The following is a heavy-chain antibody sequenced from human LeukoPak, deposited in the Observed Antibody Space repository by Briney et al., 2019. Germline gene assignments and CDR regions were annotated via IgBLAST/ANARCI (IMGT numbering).Heavy chain of an antibody. J-gene: IGHJ4*02. V-gene: IGHV1-69*05. CDR1: GGTFSSYA. Sequence: SVKVSCKASGGTFSSYAVSWVRQAPGQGLEWMGGIIPIFGTANYAQKFQGRVTITTDESTSTAYMELSSLRSENTAVYYCARAESGDDYDSSGYYSLCLDYWGQGTLVTVSS. CDR3: ARAESGDDYDSSGYYSLCLDY. CDR2: IIPIFGTA. D-gene: IGHD3-22*01.